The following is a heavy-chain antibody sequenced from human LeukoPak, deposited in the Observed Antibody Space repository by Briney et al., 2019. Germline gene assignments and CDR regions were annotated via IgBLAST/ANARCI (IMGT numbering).Heavy chain of an antibody. D-gene: IGHD3-10*01. V-gene: IGHV3-74*01. CDR2: IKSDGSNS. J-gene: IGHJ4*02. CDR1: GFTFSSYA. Sequence: GGSLRLSCAASGFTFSSYAMSWVRQAPGKGLEWVSRIKSDGSNSNYADCVKGRFTISRDNAKNTLYLQMNSLRAEDTAVYHCVRVGGRSSIGGDCWGQGTLVTVSS. CDR3: VRVGGRSSIGGDC.